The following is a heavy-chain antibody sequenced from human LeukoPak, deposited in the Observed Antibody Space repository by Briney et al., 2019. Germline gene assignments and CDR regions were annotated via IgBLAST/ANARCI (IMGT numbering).Heavy chain of an antibody. J-gene: IGHJ6*03. D-gene: IGHD6-13*01. CDR2: ISAYNGNT. Sequence: ASVKVSCKASGYTFTSYGISWVRQAPGQGLEWMGWISAYNGNTNYAQKLQGRVTMTTDTSTSTAYMELRSLRSDGTAVYYCASSSSWLSDYYYYMDVWGKGTTVTVSS. CDR1: GYTFTSYG. V-gene: IGHV1-18*01. CDR3: ASSSSWLSDYYYYMDV.